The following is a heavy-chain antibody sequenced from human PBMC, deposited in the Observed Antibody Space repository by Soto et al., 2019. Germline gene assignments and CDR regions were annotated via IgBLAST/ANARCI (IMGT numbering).Heavy chain of an antibody. V-gene: IGHV3-30*18. J-gene: IGHJ4*02. CDR1: GFTFSSYG. CDR2: ISYDGSNK. Sequence: QVQLVESGGGVVQPGRSLRLSCAASGFTFSSYGMHWVRQAPGKGLEWVAVISYDGSNKYYADSVKGRFTISRDNSKNTLYLQMNSLRAEDTAVYYCAKDQSISRCRGLDYWGQGTLVTVSS. CDR3: AKDQSISRCRGLDY. D-gene: IGHD2-21*01.